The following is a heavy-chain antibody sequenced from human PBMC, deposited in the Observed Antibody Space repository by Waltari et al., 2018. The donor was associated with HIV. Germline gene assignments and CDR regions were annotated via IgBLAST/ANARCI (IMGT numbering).Heavy chain of an antibody. CDR3: VRQFTTGTTIYHYYYGMDV. CDR1: GGSISSYY. CDR2: IYTSGTT. J-gene: IGHJ6*02. Sequence: QVQLQESGPGLVKPSETLSLTCTVSGGSISSYYWLWIRQPAGKGLEWIGRIYTSGTTTYNPSLRSRVTMSVDTSKNQFSLKLSSVTAADTAVYYCVRQFTTGTTIYHYYYGMDVWGQGTTVTVSS. V-gene: IGHV4-4*07. D-gene: IGHD1-1*01.